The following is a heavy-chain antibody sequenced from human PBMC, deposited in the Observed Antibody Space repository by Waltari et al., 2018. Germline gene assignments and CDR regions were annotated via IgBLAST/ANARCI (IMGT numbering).Heavy chain of an antibody. Sequence: EVQLLESGGGVAQPGGSLRLSGAASGFTFKNYAMSWVRQTPGRGLEWVSGINNGGVDRFYTDSVKGRFTISRDNSKNTLYLQMSSLRAEDTAVYYCAKEIGALGTPVFDYWGQGTLVSVSS. CDR1: GFTFKNYA. CDR2: INNGGVDR. V-gene: IGHV3-23*01. CDR3: AKEIGALGTPVFDY. D-gene: IGHD6-13*01. J-gene: IGHJ4*02.